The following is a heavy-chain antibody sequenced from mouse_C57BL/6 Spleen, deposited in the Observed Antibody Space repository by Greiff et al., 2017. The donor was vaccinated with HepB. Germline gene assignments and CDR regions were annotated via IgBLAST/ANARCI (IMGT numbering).Heavy chain of an antibody. D-gene: IGHD2-4*01. V-gene: IGHV1-80*01. Sequence: VKLQESGAELVKPGASVKISCKASGYAFSSYWMNWVKQRPGKGLEWIGQIYPGDGDTNYNGKFKGKATLTADKSSSTAYMQLSSLTSEDSAVYFCASGYDYGRGVMDYWGQGTSVTVSS. J-gene: IGHJ4*01. CDR2: IYPGDGDT. CDR3: ASGYDYGRGVMDY. CDR1: GYAFSSYW.